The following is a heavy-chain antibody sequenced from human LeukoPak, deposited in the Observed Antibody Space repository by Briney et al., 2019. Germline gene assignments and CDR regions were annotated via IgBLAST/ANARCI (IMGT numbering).Heavy chain of an antibody. V-gene: IGHV3-74*01. CDR1: GFRFSNYW. CDR3: ARADNWQSGGA. J-gene: IGHJ5*02. D-gene: IGHD1-1*01. CDR2: INSDGSYT. Sequence: AGGSLRLSCVASGFRFSNYWMYWGRQAPGKGLVWVSRINSDGSYTDYADSAKGRFTISRDNAKDTLYLQMNSLRADDTAVYYCARADNWQSGGAWGQGTLVTVSS.